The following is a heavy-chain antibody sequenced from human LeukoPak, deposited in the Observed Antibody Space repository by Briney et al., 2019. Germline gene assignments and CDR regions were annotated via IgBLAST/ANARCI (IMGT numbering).Heavy chain of an antibody. J-gene: IGHJ4*02. CDR3: ASLGPHYYGSGSYGN. CDR2: ISSSSSTI. Sequence: GGSLRLSCAASGFTFSSYSMNWVRQAPGKGLEWVSYISSSSSTIYYADSVKGRFTISRDNAKNTLYLQMNSLRAEDTAVYYCASLGPHYYGSGSYGNWGQGTLVTVSS. D-gene: IGHD3-10*01. CDR1: GFTFSSYS. V-gene: IGHV3-48*04.